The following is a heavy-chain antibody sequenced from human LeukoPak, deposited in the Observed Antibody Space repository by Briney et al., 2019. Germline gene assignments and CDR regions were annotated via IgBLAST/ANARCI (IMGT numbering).Heavy chain of an antibody. J-gene: IGHJ1*01. D-gene: IGHD6-19*01. CDR1: GFTVSSNY. Sequence: PGGSLRLSCAASGFTVSSNYMSWVRQAPGKGLEWVSVIYSGGSTYYADSVKGRFTISRDNSKNTLYLQMNSLRAEDTAVYYCATLGGIAVAGTGEYFQHWGQGTLVTVSS. V-gene: IGHV3-53*01. CDR3: ATLGGIAVAGTGEYFQH. CDR2: IYSGGST.